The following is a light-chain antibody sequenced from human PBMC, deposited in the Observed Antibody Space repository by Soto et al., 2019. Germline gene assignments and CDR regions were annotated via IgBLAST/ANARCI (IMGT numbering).Light chain of an antibody. CDR2: GAS. CDR3: QQYSSSPPRIT. CDR1: QSVSSSY. V-gene: IGKV3-20*01. Sequence: EVVLTQSPGTLSLSPGESATLSCRASQSVSSSYLAWYQQKPGQAPRLLIYGASSRATGIPDRFSGSGSGTDFTLTISRLEPEDFAVYYCQQYSSSPPRITFGQGTRLEIK. J-gene: IGKJ5*01.